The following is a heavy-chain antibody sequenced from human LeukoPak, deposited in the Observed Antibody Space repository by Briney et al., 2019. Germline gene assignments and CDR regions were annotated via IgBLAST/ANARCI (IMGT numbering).Heavy chain of an antibody. Sequence: GGSLRLSCAASGFTVSSNYMSWVRQAPGKGLEWVSLILGSGDTRYADSVKGRFTISRDNSKNTLYLQMNSLRAEDTAVYYCAKAPVPAAINYYYGMDVWGQGTTVTVSS. CDR3: AKAPVPAAINYYYGMDV. D-gene: IGHD2-2*02. J-gene: IGHJ6*02. CDR1: GFTVSSNY. CDR2: ILGSGDT. V-gene: IGHV3-53*01.